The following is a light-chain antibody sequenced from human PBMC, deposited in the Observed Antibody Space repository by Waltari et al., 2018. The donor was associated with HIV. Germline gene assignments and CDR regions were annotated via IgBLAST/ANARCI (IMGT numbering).Light chain of an antibody. CDR3: ALFTDDSTLL. CDR1: DNDFDVYNF. CDR2: DVD. J-gene: IGLJ2*01. V-gene: IGLV2-14*03. Sequence: SAVTQPASVSGLPGQSLTLSFTGDDNDFDVYNFVSWYQQHPGKLPRLILYDVDSRASGIPARFSGSRSGHTASLNISGLRAEDEADYYCALFTDDSTLLFGGGTKVTVL.